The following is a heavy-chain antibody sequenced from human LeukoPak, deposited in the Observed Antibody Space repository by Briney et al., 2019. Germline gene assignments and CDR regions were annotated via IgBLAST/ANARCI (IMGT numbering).Heavy chain of an antibody. V-gene: IGHV3-15*01. D-gene: IGHD4-17*01. J-gene: IGHJ4*02. CDR1: GLSFTSAW. CDR3: STSGTVTTPLRH. CDR2: IKRKTDGETT. Sequence: GGSLRLSCAASGLSFTSAWMNWVRQAPGKELEWVGRIKRKTDGETTDYAAPVKGRFTISRDDSKNTLYLQMNSLKTEDTAVYYCSTSGTVTTPLRHWGQGTLVTVSS.